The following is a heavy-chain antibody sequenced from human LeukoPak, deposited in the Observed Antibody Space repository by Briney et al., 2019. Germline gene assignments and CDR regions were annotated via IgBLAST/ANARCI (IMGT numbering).Heavy chain of an antibody. CDR1: GFTFGSYS. J-gene: IGHJ4*02. V-gene: IGHV3-21*01. CDR2: ISSSSSYI. D-gene: IGHD6-6*01. Sequence: PGGSLRLSCAASGFTFGSYSMNWVRQAPGKGLEWVSSISSSSSYIYYADSVKGRFTISRDNAKNSLYLQMNSLRAEDTAVYYCARGWYSSSSVPYWGQGTLVTVSS. CDR3: ARGWYSSSSVPY.